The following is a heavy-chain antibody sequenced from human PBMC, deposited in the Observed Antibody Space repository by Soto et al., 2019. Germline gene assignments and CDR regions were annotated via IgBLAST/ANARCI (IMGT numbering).Heavy chain of an antibody. V-gene: IGHV3-30*18. CDR1: GFTFSSYG. CDR3: AKEGPGGGRHFYYGMDV. D-gene: IGHD1-26*01. Sequence: QLVESGGDVVQAGTSLRLSCVASGFTFSSYGFHWVRQRPGKGLEWVAVISNDGQSEYYSESVKGRFSVSREWLGSTVYLQITSLRPEDTVVYYCAKEGPGGGRHFYYGMDVWGQGTTVTVSS. J-gene: IGHJ6*02. CDR2: ISNDGQSE.